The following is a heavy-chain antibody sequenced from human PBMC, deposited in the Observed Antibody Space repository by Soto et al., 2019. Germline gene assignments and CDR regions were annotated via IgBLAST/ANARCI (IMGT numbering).Heavy chain of an antibody. CDR3: TRHPPSPGDAFDI. J-gene: IGHJ3*02. V-gene: IGHV5-51*07. CDR1: GYSFTNHW. Sequence: PGESLKISCKGSGYSFTNHWIGWVHQMPGKGLEWMGLIYPGDSDIRYSPSFQGQVTISADKSISTAYLQWSSLQASDTGMYYCTRHPPSPGDAFDIWGQGTMVTVSS. CDR2: IYPGDSDI.